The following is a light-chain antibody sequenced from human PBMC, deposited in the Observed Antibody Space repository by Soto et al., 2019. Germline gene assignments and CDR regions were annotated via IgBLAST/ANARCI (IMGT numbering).Light chain of an antibody. CDR2: DNN. CDR1: SSNIGSNY. CDR3: GTWDSSLSGVV. J-gene: IGLJ2*01. Sequence: QSVLTQPPSVSATPGQKVTISCSGSSSNIGSNYVSWYQHLPGTAPKLLIYDNNKRPSGIPDLFSASKSGTSATLGITGLQTGDEAYYYCGTWDSSLSGVVFGGETKLTVL. V-gene: IGLV1-51*01.